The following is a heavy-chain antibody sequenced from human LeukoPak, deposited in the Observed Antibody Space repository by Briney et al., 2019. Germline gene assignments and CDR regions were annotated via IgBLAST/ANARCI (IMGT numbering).Heavy chain of an antibody. CDR3: ARDRAYYGSGSYVFWFDP. D-gene: IGHD3-10*01. CDR2: ISYDGSNK. J-gene: IGHJ5*02. CDR1: GFTFSSYA. Sequence: PGGALRLSCAAPGFTFSSYAMHWVRQAPGKGLDWVADISYDGSNKYYADSVKGPFTITRDNSKNTLYMQMNSLRAEDTAVYYCARDRAYYGSGSYVFWFDPWGQGTLVTVSS. V-gene: IGHV3-30*04.